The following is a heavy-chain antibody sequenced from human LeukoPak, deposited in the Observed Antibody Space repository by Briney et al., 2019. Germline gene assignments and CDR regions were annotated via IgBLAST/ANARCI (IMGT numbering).Heavy chain of an antibody. Sequence: SETLSLTCTVSGGSISSGGYYWSWIRQHPGKGLEWIGYIYYSGSTYYNPSLKSRVTISVDTSKNQFSLKLSSVTAADTAVYYCARGGHYYGSGSRRRDGMDVWGQGTLVTVSS. D-gene: IGHD3-10*01. V-gene: IGHV4-31*03. J-gene: IGHJ6*02. CDR1: GGSISSGGYY. CDR2: IYYSGST. CDR3: ARGGHYYGSGSRRRDGMDV.